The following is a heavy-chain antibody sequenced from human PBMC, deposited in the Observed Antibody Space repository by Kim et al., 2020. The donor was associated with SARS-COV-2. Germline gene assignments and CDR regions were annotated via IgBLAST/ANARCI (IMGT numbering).Heavy chain of an antibody. V-gene: IGHV3-23*01. CDR3: AKAGVDTYGPLMNF. CDR1: GFTFSGHA. D-gene: IGHD5-18*01. Sequence: GGSLRLSCAASGFTFSGHAMSWVRQAPGQGPEWISAISGGGESSFYAESLRGRFTISRDNSKDTLYLQLSSLRAEDTAVYYCAKAGVDTYGPLMNFWGQG. CDR2: ISGGGESS. J-gene: IGHJ1*01.